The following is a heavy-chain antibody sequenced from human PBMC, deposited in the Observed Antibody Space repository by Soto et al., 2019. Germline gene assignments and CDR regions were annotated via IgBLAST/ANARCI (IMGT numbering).Heavy chain of an antibody. J-gene: IGHJ4*02. V-gene: IGHV5-51*01. D-gene: IGHD6-19*01. CDR1: GFSFSRHW. Sequence: EVQLVQSGAEVKKPGESLKISCRGSGFSFSRHWIGWVRQMPGQGLEWMAFIDPHSNTRYSPSFEGQITISADNSINTAYLQWSSLKASDTAIYYCARRTYTSGWRHYFDYWGQGTLVTVSS. CDR2: IDPHSNT. CDR3: ARRTYTSGWRHYFDY.